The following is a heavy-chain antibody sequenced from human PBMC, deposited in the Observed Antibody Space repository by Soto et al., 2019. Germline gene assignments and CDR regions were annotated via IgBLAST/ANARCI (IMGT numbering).Heavy chain of an antibody. CDR3: ARDRGFSIRGYYGMDV. J-gene: IGHJ6*02. D-gene: IGHD3-10*01. CDR1: GYTFTSYY. V-gene: IGHV1-46*03. Sequence: GASVKVSCKASGYTFTSYYMHRVRQAPGQGLEWMGIINPSGGSTSYAQKFQGRVTMTRDTSTSTVYMELSSLRSEDTAVYYCARDRGFSIRGYYGMDVWGQGTTVTVSS. CDR2: INPSGGST.